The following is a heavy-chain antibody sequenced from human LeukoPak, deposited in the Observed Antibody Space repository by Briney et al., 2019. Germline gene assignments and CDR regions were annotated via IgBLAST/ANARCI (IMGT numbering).Heavy chain of an antibody. D-gene: IGHD3-10*01. CDR2: IYYSGST. CDR3: ARGITMVRGVIITPGYFDY. V-gene: IGHV4-59*01. J-gene: IGHJ4*02. Sequence: SETLSLTCTVSGASISSYYWSWIRQPPGKGLEWIGYIYYSGSTNYNPSLKSRVTISVDTSKNQFSLKLSSVTAADTAVYYCARGITMVRGVIITPGYFDYWGQGTLVTVSS. CDR1: GASISSYY.